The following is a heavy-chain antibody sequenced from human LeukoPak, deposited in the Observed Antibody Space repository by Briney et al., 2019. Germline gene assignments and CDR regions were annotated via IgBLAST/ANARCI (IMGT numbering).Heavy chain of an antibody. CDR1: GGSITGYY. J-gene: IGHJ4*02. Sequence: SETLSLTCAVYGGSITGYYWSWIRQTPGRGLEWVGEIHYTGATSYNPSLKSRATISTDTSKNQFSLRLSSVTAADAAVYYCARGNILTGYCFDFWGQGALVTVSS. CDR2: IHYTGAT. V-gene: IGHV4-34*01. CDR3: ARGNILTGYCFDF. D-gene: IGHD3-9*01.